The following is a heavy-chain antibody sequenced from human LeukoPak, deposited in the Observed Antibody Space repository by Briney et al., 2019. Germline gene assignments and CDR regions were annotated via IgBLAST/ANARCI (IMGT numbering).Heavy chain of an antibody. Sequence: SETLSLTCTVSGGSISNYYWSWVRQPPGKGLEWIGYIYYSGSTTYNPSLKSRVTISVDTSKNQFSLKLSSVTAADTAVYYCARRIAAAGGRFFDYWGQGTLVTVPS. CDR3: ARRIAAAGGRFFDY. CDR1: GGSISNYY. CDR2: IYYSGST. V-gene: IGHV4-59*08. D-gene: IGHD6-13*01. J-gene: IGHJ4*02.